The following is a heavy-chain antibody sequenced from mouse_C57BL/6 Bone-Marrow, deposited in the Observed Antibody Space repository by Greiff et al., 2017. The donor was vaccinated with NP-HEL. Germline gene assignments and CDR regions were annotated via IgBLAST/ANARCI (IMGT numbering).Heavy chain of an antibody. CDR1: GYTFTSYD. CDR2: IYPRDGST. D-gene: IGHD1-2*01. CDR3: ARDTTAYFDY. Sequence: VQLQESGPELVKPGASVKLSCKASGYTFTSYDINWVQQRPGQGLEWIGWIYPRDGSTKYNAKFKGKATLTVDTSSSTAYMELHSLTSEDSAVYFCARDTTAYFDYWGQGTTLTVSS. V-gene: IGHV1-85*01. J-gene: IGHJ2*01.